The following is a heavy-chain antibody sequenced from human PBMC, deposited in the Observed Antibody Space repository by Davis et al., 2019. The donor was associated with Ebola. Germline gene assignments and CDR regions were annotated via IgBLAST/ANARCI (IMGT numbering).Heavy chain of an antibody. V-gene: IGHV3-21*01. D-gene: IGHD1-26*01. CDR1: GFTFSSYS. CDR3: ADVGGAFA. Sequence: GGSLRLSCAASGFTFSSYSMNWVRQAPGKGLEWVSSISSSSSYIYYADSVKGRFTISSDNAKNTLYLQMDSLRVEDTAVYYCADVGGAFAWGQGTPVTVSS. CDR2: ISSSSSYI. J-gene: IGHJ4*02.